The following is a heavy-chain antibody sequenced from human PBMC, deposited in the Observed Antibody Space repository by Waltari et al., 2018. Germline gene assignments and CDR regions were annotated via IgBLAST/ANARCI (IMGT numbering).Heavy chain of an antibody. CDR3: GRDVYGDYVGGGGGAFDI. CDR1: GFTFSSYS. D-gene: IGHD4-17*01. V-gene: IGHV3-21*01. Sequence: EVQLVESGGGLVKPGGSLRLSCAASGFTFSSYSMTWVRQALGKGLEWFSSISSSSSYISYADSVKSQFTSSRDNAKNSLYLKMSSLRAEDTAVYYCGRDVYGDYVGGGGGAFDIWGQGTMVTVSS. CDR2: ISSSSSYI. J-gene: IGHJ3*02.